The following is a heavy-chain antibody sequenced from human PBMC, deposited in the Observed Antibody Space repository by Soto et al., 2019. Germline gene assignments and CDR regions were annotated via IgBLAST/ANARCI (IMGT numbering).Heavy chain of an antibody. CDR3: VREFSSIAALRWVFDL. CDR1: GFTLRNYV. V-gene: IGHV3-64D*08. CDR2: VSGQGDST. J-gene: IGHJ5*02. D-gene: IGHD2-21*01. Sequence: GGSLRLSCSASGFTLRNYVMHWVRQAPGKGLEYISAVSGQGDSTFYADSVKGRFTISRDNSRNTLYLQMSRLRAEDTAVYYCVREFSSIAALRWVFDLWGLGAVVTVSS.